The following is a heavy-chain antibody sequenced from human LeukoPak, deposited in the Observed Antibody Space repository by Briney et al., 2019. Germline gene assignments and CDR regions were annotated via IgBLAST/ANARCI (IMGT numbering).Heavy chain of an antibody. V-gene: IGHV4-39*02. CDR1: GASVSGSPYY. Sequence: PSETLSLTCTVSGASVSGSPYYWSWIRQPPGKGLEWIGSIYSSGSTYYNASLQSRVTISIETSKNQISLRLNSVTAADTAVYYCARGEAYYYDSSGYSVGAFDIWGQGTMVTVSS. CDR3: ARGEAYYYDSSGYSVGAFDI. D-gene: IGHD3-22*01. J-gene: IGHJ3*02. CDR2: IYSSGST.